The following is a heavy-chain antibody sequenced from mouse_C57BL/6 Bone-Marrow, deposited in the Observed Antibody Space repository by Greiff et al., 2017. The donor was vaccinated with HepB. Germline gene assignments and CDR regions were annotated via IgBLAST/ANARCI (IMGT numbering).Heavy chain of an antibody. D-gene: IGHD2-5*01. Sequence: VQLQQPGAELVMPGASVKLSCKASGYTFTSYWMHWVKQRPGQGLEWIGEIDPSDSYTNYNQKFKGKSTLTVDKSSSTAYMQLSSLTSEDSAVYYCARGNSNYSRFAYWGQGTLVTVSA. J-gene: IGHJ3*01. CDR2: IDPSDSYT. V-gene: IGHV1-69*01. CDR1: GYTFTSYW. CDR3: ARGNSNYSRFAY.